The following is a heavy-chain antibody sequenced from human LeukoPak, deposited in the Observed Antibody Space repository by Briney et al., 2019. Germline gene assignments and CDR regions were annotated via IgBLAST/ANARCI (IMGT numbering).Heavy chain of an antibody. J-gene: IGHJ4*02. CDR2: INPNSGGT. D-gene: IGHD3-22*01. Sequence: ASVKVSCKASGYTFTGYYMHWVRQAPGQGLEWMGRINPNSGGTNYAQKFQGRVTMTRDTSISTAYMELSRLRSDDTAVYYCARELHCYDSSGYYYAYWGQGTLVTVSS. V-gene: IGHV1-2*06. CDR3: ARELHCYDSSGYYYAY. CDR1: GYTFTGYY.